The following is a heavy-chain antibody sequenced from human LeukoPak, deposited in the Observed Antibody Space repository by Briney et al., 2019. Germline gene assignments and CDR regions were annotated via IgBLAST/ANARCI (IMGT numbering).Heavy chain of an antibody. D-gene: IGHD5-12*01. CDR2: ISAYNGNT. Sequence: GASVKVSCKASGYTFTSYGISWVRQAPGQGLEWMGWISAYNGNTNYAQKLQGRVTMTTDTSTSTAYMELRSLRSDDTAVYYCARTEMSGYDSTRFVYFQHWGQGTLVTVSS. CDR1: GYTFTSYG. CDR3: ARTEMSGYDSTRFVYFQH. J-gene: IGHJ1*01. V-gene: IGHV1-18*01.